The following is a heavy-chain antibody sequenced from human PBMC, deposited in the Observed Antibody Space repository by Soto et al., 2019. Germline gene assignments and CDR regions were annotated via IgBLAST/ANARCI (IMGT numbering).Heavy chain of an antibody. J-gene: IGHJ6*02. Sequence: QVQLVQSGAEVKKPGASVKVSCKASGYTFTSYGMHWVRQAPGQRLEWMGWIIAGNGNSKYSQKFQDRVTITRDTLSSTAYREQRNQSCEDTDVYYCARAALLRGDVWGQGTTVTVSS. CDR3: ARAALLRGDV. V-gene: IGHV1-3*01. CDR2: IIAGNGNS. CDR1: GYTFTSYG. D-gene: IGHD2-8*01.